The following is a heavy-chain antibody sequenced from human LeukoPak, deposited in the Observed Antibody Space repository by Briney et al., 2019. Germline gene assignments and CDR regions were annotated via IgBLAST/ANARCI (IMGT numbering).Heavy chain of an antibody. CDR1: GFTFNDYY. Sequence: PGGSLRLSCAASGFTFNDYYMSWFRQAPGKGLEWVSYISSSGSTIYYADSVKGRFTISRDNSKNTLYLQMNSLRAEDTAVYYCARGFGVVTPFDYWGQGTLVTVSS. CDR2: ISSSGSTI. V-gene: IGHV3-11*04. J-gene: IGHJ4*02. D-gene: IGHD3-3*01. CDR3: ARGFGVVTPFDY.